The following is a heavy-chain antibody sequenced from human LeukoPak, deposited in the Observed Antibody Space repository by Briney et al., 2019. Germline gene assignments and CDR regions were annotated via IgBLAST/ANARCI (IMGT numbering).Heavy chain of an antibody. Sequence: ASVTVSCTASGYSLTGSYLYWLRHAPGPGPQWMGWINPNSGDTNYAQKYEGRVSMTRDTSISTAYMELSGLSSDDTAVYYCARGVRRSAGKLHRSGNYYMDVWGKGTTVIVSS. J-gene: IGHJ6*03. CDR2: INPNSGDT. V-gene: IGHV1-2*02. CDR3: ARGVRRSAGKLHRSGNYYMDV. D-gene: IGHD1-1*01. CDR1: GYSLTGSY.